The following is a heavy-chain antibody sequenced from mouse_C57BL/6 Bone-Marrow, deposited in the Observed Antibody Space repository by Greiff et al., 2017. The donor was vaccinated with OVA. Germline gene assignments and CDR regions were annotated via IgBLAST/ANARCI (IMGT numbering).Heavy chain of an antibody. CDR2: SRNKANDYTT. V-gene: IGHV7-1*01. Sequence: EVNVVESGGGLVQSGRSLRLSCATSGFTFSDFYMEWVRQAPGKGLEWIAASRNKANDYTTEYSASVKGRFIVSRDTSQSILYLQMNALRAEDTAIYYCARDAGVTVAMDYWGQGTSVTVSS. J-gene: IGHJ4*01. CDR1: GFTFSDFY. D-gene: IGHD2-2*01. CDR3: ARDAGVTVAMDY.